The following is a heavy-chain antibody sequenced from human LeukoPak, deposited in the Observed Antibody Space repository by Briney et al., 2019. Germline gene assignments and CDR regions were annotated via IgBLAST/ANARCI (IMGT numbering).Heavy chain of an antibody. CDR2: ISYDGSNK. CDR3: ARLFSYGSGSTIPPR. V-gene: IGHV3-30*03. CDR1: GFTFSSYG. J-gene: IGHJ4*02. D-gene: IGHD3-10*01. Sequence: GGSLRLSCAASGFTFSSYGMHWVRQAPGKGLEWVAVISYDGSNKYYADSVKGRFTISRDNSKNTLYLQMNSLRAEDTALYYCARLFSYGSGSTIPPRWGQGTLVTVSS.